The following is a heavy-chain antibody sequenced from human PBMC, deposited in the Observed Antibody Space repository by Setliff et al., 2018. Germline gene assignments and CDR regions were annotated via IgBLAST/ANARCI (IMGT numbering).Heavy chain of an antibody. V-gene: IGHV3-20*04. J-gene: IGHJ4*02. CDR3: ARTQVVPASTYSIDY. CDR1: GFTFDVYD. Sequence: LRLSCAASGFTFDVYDLNWVRQAPGKGLEWVSSINWNGDSTVYYADSVKGRFTISRDNAKNLLYLQMNSLRAEDTAVYYCARTQVVPASTYSIDYWGQGTLVTVSS. CDR2: INWNGDSTV. D-gene: IGHD2-2*01.